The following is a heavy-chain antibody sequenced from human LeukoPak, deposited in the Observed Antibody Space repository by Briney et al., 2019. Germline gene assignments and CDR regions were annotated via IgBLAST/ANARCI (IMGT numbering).Heavy chain of an antibody. V-gene: IGHV3-48*03. J-gene: IGHJ6*04. CDR3: AELGITMIGGV. Sequence: GGSLRLSCAASGFTFGSYEMNWVRQAPGKGLEWVSYISSSGSTIYYADSVKGRFTTSRDNAKNSLYLQMNSLRAEDTAVYYCAELGITMIGGVWGKGTTVTISS. CDR1: GFTFGSYE. D-gene: IGHD3-10*02. CDR2: ISSSGSTI.